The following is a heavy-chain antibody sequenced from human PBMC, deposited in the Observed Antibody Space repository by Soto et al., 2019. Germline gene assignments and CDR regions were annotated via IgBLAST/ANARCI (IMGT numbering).Heavy chain of an antibody. CDR1: GGSLSSYY. CDR2: IYYSGST. CDR3: ARMIPGMPRGGCYFDY. V-gene: IGHV4-59*08. Sequence: SETLSLTCTVSGGSLSSYYWSWIRQPPGKGLEWIGYIYYSGSTIYNPSLKSRVTISVDTSKNQFSLRLSSVTAADTAVYYCARMIPGMPRGGCYFDYWGQGTLVTVSS. J-gene: IGHJ4*02. D-gene: IGHD3-10*01.